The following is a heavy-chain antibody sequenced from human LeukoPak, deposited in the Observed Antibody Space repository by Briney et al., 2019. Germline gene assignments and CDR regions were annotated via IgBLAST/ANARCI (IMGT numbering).Heavy chain of an antibody. V-gene: IGHV4-31*03. D-gene: IGHD3-3*01. J-gene: IGHJ4*02. CDR3: ASHDFWSGFWDY. CDR1: GGSISSGGYH. Sequence: SQTLSLTCTVSGGSISSGGYHWSWIRQHPGKGLEWIGCIYYSGSTYYNPSLKSRVTISVDTSKNQFSLKLSSVTAADTAVYYCASHDFWSGFWDYWGQGTLVTVSS. CDR2: IYYSGST.